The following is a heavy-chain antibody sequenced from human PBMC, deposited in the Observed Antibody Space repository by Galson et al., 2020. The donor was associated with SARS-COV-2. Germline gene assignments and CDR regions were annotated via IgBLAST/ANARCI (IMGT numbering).Heavy chain of an antibody. D-gene: IGHD4-17*01. CDR1: GFTFSDYY. V-gene: IGHV3-11*01. CDR3: ARGYGGNFRAHYFDY. Sequence: GESLKISCAASGFTFSDYYMTWIRQAPGKGLEWVSYITGSGSTEYYADSVKGRFTISRDNAKNSLYLQMISLRAEDTAVYYCARGYGGNFRAHYFDYWGQGTLVTASS. J-gene: IGHJ4*02. CDR2: ITGSGSTE.